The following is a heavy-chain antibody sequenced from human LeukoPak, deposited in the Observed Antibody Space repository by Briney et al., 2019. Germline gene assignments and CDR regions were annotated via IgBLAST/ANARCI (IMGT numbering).Heavy chain of an antibody. CDR1: GFTFSSYW. J-gene: IGHJ4*02. CDR2: INTDGRTT. Sequence: GGSLRLSCAASGFTFSSYWMNWVRQAPGKGLVWVSHINTDGRTTTYADSVKGRFTVSRDNAKNTLYLEINRLRAEDTAVYYCARDNAYMFDYWGQGTQVTVSS. V-gene: IGHV3-74*01. D-gene: IGHD2-2*01. CDR3: ARDNAYMFDY.